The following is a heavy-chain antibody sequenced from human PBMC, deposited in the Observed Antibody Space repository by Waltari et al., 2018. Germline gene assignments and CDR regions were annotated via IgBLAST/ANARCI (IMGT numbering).Heavy chain of an antibody. V-gene: IGHV1-69-2*01. CDR1: GYIFTDYY. Sequence: EAQLIQSGAQVKSPGATVKVSCKAFGYIFTDYYMHWMHPVPGKGPEWMARLDPENGATEFADRFQGRLTVTADTSTDTAYMELSGLTSEDTATYYWANSMSGPRVQWGQGTQVTVSP. CDR2: LDPENGAT. D-gene: IGHD3-3*01. J-gene: IGHJ4*02. CDR3: ANSMSGPRVQ.